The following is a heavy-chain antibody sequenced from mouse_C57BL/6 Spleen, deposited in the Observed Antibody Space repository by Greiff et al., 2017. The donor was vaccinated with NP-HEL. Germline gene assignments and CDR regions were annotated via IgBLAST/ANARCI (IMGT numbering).Heavy chain of an antibody. CDR3: ARLGDYEEFAY. J-gene: IGHJ3*01. CDR1: GYTFTDYN. D-gene: IGHD2-4*01. CDR2: INPNNGGT. V-gene: IGHV1-18*01. Sequence: EVQLQQSGPELVKPGASVKIPCKASGYTFTDYNMDWVKQSHGKSLEWIGDINPNNGGTIYNQKFKGKATLTVDKSSSTAYMELRSLTSEDTAGYYCARLGDYEEFAYWGQGTLVTVSA.